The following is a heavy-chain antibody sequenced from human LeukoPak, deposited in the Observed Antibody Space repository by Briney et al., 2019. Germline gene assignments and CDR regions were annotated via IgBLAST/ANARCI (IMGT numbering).Heavy chain of an antibody. V-gene: IGHV3-53*01. Sequence: GGSLRLSCAASGVTLSSNYMSWVRQAPGKGLEWVSVLDSGGNTHYADSVKGRFTISKDSCNNSLYLQMHRLWAEDTAVYYCVTRPDAAPGPFDYWGQGTLLTVSS. CDR2: LDSGGNT. D-gene: IGHD2-15*01. CDR1: GVTLSSNY. CDR3: VTRPDAAPGPFDY. J-gene: IGHJ4*02.